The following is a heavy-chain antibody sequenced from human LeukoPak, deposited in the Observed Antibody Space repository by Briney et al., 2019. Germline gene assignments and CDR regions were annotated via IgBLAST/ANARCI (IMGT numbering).Heavy chain of an antibody. J-gene: IGHJ4*02. CDR2: IIPIFGTA. D-gene: IGHD3-10*01. CDR1: GGTFSSYA. V-gene: IGHV1-69*05. CDR3: ARSGYYYGSGSYLPFDY. Sequence: SVKVSCKASGGTFSSYAISWVRQAPGQGLEWMGRIIPIFGTANYAQKFQGRVTITTDESTSTAYMELSSLRSEDTAVYYCARSGYYYGSGSYLPFDYWGQGTLSPSPQ.